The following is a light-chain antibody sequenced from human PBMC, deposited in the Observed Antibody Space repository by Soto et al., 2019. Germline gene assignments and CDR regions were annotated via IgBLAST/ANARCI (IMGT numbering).Light chain of an antibody. CDR2: AVN. CDR3: SSYTGNSTPVI. V-gene: IGLV2-14*01. CDR1: SSDVGGYDY. J-gene: IGLJ2*01. Sequence: QSALTQPASVSGSPGQSITISCTGTSSDVGGYDYVSWYQQHPGKAPKLIIYAVNNRPSGVSSRFSGSKSGNTASLTVSGILAEDEADYYCSSYTGNSTPVIFGGGTKLTVL.